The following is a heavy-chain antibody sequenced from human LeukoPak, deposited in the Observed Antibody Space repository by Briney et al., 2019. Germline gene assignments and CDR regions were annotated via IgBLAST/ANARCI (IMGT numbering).Heavy chain of an antibody. D-gene: IGHD5-18*01. J-gene: IGHJ4*02. CDR1: GLAISSYY. V-gene: IGHV4-59*01. Sequence: SETLSLTCTASGLAISSYYWGWIRQPPGKGLEWIGYIYCSGSTNYNPSLKSGLTIFVGTYNNQFALKLSSVTAADAAVYYCAGVGGYSYGSFDYWGQGTLVTVSS. CDR2: IYCSGST. CDR3: AGVGGYSYGSFDY.